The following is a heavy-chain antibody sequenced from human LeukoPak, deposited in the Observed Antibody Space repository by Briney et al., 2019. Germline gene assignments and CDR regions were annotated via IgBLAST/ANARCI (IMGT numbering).Heavy chain of an antibody. D-gene: IGHD3-10*01. CDR1: GGSISSYY. Sequence: PSETLSLTCTVSGGSISSYYWSWIRQPAGKGLEWIGYIYYSGSTNYNPSLKSRVTISVDTSKNQFSLKLSSVTAADTAVYYCARGRVLLWFGEFTGWFDPWGQGTLVTVSS. J-gene: IGHJ5*02. CDR3: ARGRVLLWFGEFTGWFDP. CDR2: IYYSGST. V-gene: IGHV4-59*01.